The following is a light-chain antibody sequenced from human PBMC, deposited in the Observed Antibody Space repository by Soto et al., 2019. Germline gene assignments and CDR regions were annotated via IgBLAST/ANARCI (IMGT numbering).Light chain of an antibody. CDR3: QQRSSWPRT. CDR1: QSVGNC. CDR2: DAS. Sequence: EIVLTQSPATLSLSPGERAALSCRASQSVGNCLTWYQQKPGQAPRLLIYDASSRAAGIPARFSGSGSGTDFTLTISSLEPEDFAVYYCQQRSSWPRTFGQGTRVDIK. J-gene: IGKJ1*01. V-gene: IGKV3-11*01.